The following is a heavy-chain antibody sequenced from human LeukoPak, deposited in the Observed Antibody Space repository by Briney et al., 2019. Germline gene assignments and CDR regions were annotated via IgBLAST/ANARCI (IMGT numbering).Heavy chain of an antibody. CDR3: AGAKEVITMLRALKPGYYFDY. Sequence: SETLSPTCTDSGGSITNYYWSWIRQPPGKGREWIGYIYYSGSTKYNSCLTSRVTISVEKSKNQLYRKLRYVTAADTAVFYGAGAKEVITMLRALKPGYYFDYWGQGTLVTVSS. J-gene: IGHJ4*02. CDR1: GGSITNYY. V-gene: IGHV4-59*01. D-gene: IGHD3-10*01. CDR2: IYYSGST.